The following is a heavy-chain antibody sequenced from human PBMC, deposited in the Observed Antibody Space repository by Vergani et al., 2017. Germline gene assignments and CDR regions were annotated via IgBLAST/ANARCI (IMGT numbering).Heavy chain of an antibody. J-gene: IGHJ6*02. Sequence: QVHLVQSGAEVKKPGASVKVSCKASGYTFTGHYMHWVRQTPGQGLEWRGWINPNSGGTNYAQKFQGRVTMTRDTSISTAYMELSRLRSDDTAVYYCARKPLVYGDYRDYYYYGMDVWGQGTTVTVSS. D-gene: IGHD4-17*01. CDR2: INPNSGGT. CDR1: GYTFTGHY. V-gene: IGHV1-2*02. CDR3: ARKPLVYGDYRDYYYYGMDV.